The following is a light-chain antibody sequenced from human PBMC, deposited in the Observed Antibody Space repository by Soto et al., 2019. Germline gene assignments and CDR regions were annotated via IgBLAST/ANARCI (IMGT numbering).Light chain of an antibody. Sequence: IELTQSPSSVSASVGDRVTITCRASHAIANLLAWYQQKPGQAPRLLIYAASTLHSGVPSRFSGSGSGKEFTLAISSLRPEDFATSYCQQTFNFPLSVGGGTKVE. J-gene: IGKJ4*01. CDR1: HAIANL. V-gene: IGKV1-12*01. CDR2: AAS. CDR3: QQTFNFPLS.